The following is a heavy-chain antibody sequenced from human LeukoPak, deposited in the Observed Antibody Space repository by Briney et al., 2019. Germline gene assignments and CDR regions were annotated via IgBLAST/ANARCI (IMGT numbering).Heavy chain of an antibody. CDR1: GGSISSYY. Sequence: PSETLSLTCTVSGGSISSYYWSWIRQPPGKGLEWIGYIYYSGSTNYNPSLKSRVTISVDTSKNQFSLKLSSVTAADTALYYCARDRYAFGVISTSRDYWGQGTLVTV. V-gene: IGHV4-59*01. J-gene: IGHJ4*02. D-gene: IGHD3-22*01. CDR3: ARDRYAFGVISTSRDY. CDR2: IYYSGST.